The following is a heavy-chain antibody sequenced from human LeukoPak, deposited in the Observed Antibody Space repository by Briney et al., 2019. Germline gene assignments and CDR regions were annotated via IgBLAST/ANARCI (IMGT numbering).Heavy chain of an antibody. CDR3: ASDLSTGGYFV. Sequence: ASETLSLTCTVSGGSISSYYWSWIRQPPGKGLEWIGYIYYSGSTNYNPSLKSRVTISVDTSKNQFSLKLSSVTAADTAVYYCASDLSTGGYFVWGQGTLVTVSS. V-gene: IGHV4-59*01. CDR2: IYYSGST. CDR1: GGSISSYY. J-gene: IGHJ4*02. D-gene: IGHD3-9*01.